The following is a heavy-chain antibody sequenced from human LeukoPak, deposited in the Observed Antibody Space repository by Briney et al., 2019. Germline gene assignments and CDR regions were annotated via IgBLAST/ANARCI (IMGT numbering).Heavy chain of an antibody. CDR1: GFTFSSYG. V-gene: IGHV3-33*01. Sequence: GGSLRLSCAASGFTFSSYGMHWVRQAPGKGLEWVAVIWYDGSNKYYADSVKGRFTISRDNSKNTLYLQMNSLRAEGTAVYYCARAAPNYGGNSWFDYWGQGTLVTVSS. D-gene: IGHD4-23*01. J-gene: IGHJ4*02. CDR2: IWYDGSNK. CDR3: ARAAPNYGGNSWFDY.